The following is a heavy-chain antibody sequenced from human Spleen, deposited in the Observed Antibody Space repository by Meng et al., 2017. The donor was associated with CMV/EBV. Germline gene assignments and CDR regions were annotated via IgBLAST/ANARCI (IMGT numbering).Heavy chain of an antibody. CDR2: ISSSSTI. CDR1: GFTFSDYY. J-gene: IGHJ6*02. CDR3: AKETSLYYYYGMDV. Sequence: GESLKISCAASGFTFSDYYMNWVRQAPGKGLEWVSSISSSSTIYYADSVKGRFTISRDNAKNSLYLQMNSLRAEDTAVYYCAKETSLYYYYGMDVWGQGTTVTVS. V-gene: IGHV3-69-1*02. D-gene: IGHD3-10*01.